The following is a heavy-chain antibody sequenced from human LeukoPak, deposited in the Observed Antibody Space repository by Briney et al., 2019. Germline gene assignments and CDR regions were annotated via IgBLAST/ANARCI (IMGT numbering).Heavy chain of an antibody. Sequence: ASVKVSCKVSGYTLTELSMHWVRQAPGKGLEWMGGFDPEDGETIYAQKFQGRVTMTEDTSTDTAYMELSSLRSEDTAVYYCATDGAGNYYYYGMDVWGQRTTVTVSS. CDR3: ATDGAGNYYYYGMDV. CDR2: FDPEDGET. J-gene: IGHJ6*02. CDR1: GYTLTELS. V-gene: IGHV1-24*01.